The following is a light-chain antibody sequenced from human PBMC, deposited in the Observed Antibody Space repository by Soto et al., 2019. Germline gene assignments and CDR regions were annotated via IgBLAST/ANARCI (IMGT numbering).Light chain of an antibody. Sequence: SYELTQPPSVSVAPGKTARISCWGDNIGSKSVHWYQRKPGQAPVLVIYSDNDRPSVIPERFSGSTSGNTATLTISRGEAGDEADYYCQLGEGSSAHVVFGGGTKLTVL. CDR2: SDN. V-gene: IGLV3-21*01. J-gene: IGLJ2*01. CDR3: QLGEGSSAHVV. CDR1: NIGSKS.